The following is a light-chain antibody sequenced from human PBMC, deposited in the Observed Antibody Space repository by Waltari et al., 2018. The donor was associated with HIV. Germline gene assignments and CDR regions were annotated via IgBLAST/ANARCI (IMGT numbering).Light chain of an antibody. Sequence: QSVLTQPPSVSAAPGQRVTLSCFGTTSNIGKNFLSWYQQLPETAPKLIIYDNNKRPSGIPDRFSGSKSGTSATLAITGLQSGDEADYYCGTWDSSVSAGVFGGGTKVTVL. J-gene: IGLJ3*02. CDR1: TSNIGKNF. CDR3: GTWDSSVSAGV. V-gene: IGLV1-51*01. CDR2: DNN.